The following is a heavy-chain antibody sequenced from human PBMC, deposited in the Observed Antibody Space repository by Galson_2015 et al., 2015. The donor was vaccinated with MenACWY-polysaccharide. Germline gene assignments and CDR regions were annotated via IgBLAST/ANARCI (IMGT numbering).Heavy chain of an antibody. D-gene: IGHD3-10*01. CDR3: AKDTGPGEYAYSWGTFDI. CDR1: GFTFSSYA. CDR2: VSASGGST. J-gene: IGHJ3*02. V-gene: IGHV3-23*01. Sequence: SLRLSCAASGFTFSSYAMSWVRQAPGKGLEWVSGVSASGGSTVYTDSAKGRFTMSKDNSKRWLYLQMNSLRAEDTAVYYCAKDTGPGEYAYSWGTFDIWGRGTMVTVSS.